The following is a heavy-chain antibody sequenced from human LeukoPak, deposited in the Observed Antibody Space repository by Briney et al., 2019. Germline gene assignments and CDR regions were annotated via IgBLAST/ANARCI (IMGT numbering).Heavy chain of an antibody. CDR1: GYTFTGYY. J-gene: IGHJ5*02. CDR2: LNPNTGGT. CDR3: ARQYGDDRYNWFDP. V-gene: IGHV1-2*02. D-gene: IGHD4-17*01. Sequence: ASVKVSCKASGYTFTGYYMHWVRQAPGQGLEWMGWLNPNTGGTNYAQKFQGRVTMTRDTSITTAYMDLSSLGSDDTAIYYCARQYGDDRYNWFDPWGQGTLVTVSS.